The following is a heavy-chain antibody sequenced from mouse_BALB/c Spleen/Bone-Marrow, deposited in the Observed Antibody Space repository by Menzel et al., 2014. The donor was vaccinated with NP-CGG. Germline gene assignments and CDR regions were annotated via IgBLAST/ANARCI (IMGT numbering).Heavy chain of an antibody. CDR3: TRVLRLFDY. V-gene: IGHV6-6*02. D-gene: IGHD1-1*01. Sequence: EVQLVESGGGLVQPGGSMELSCVASGFTFSNYWMTWVRPSPEKGLEWVAEIRLKSNNYATHYAESVKGRFTISRDDSKSSVCLQMNNLRAEDSGIYYCTRVLRLFDYWGQGSTLTVSS. J-gene: IGHJ2*01. CDR1: GFTFSNYW. CDR2: IRLKSNNYAT.